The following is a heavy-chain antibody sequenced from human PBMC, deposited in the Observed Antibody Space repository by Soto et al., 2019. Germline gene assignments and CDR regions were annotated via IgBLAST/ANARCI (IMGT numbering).Heavy chain of an antibody. D-gene: IGHD3-3*01. CDR3: SKSDHVFGVDIDYCYYGLDV. Sequence: EEQLLESGGGLVQPGGSLRLSCAASGFTFSGYAMTWVRQAPGKGLQWVSTISGSGGNTDYADSVKGRFTISRDNSEDTTNLQMNSLSTQETEDSYCSKSDHVFGVDIDYCYYGLDVWGEGTTVTVSS. CDR1: GFTFSGYA. J-gene: IGHJ6*04. V-gene: IGHV3-23*01. CDR2: ISGSGGNT.